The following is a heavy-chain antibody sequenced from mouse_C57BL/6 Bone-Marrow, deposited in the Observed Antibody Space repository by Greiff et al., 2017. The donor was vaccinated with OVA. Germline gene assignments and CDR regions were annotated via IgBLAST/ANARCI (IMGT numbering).Heavy chain of an antibody. D-gene: IGHD2-12*01. CDR3: ARSYYSSYYLDY. CDR2: ILRGGST. J-gene: IGHJ2*01. CDR1: GFSLTGYG. Sequence: QVQLQQSGPGLVQPSQCLSITCTVSGFSLTGYGVDWVSQSPGKGLEWLGVILRGGSTDYNAAIISRLGICKEHSKSQVFFTMNSLQAQDTAISYCARSYYSSYYLDYWGQGTTLTVSS. V-gene: IGHV2-2*01.